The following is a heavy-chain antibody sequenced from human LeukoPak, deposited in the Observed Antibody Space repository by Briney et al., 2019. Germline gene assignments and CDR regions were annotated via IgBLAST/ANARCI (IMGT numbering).Heavy chain of an antibody. CDR1: GFSFTTYN. CDR3: ARDPYSVSYVADLYYYYMDV. CDR2: ITTDSSYI. D-gene: IGHD1-26*01. V-gene: IGHV3-21*01. Sequence: GGSLRLSCAASGFSFTTYNMNWVRQAPGKGLEWVSSITTDSSYIYYADPVKGRFTISRDNAKNSLYLQMNSLRAEDTAVYYCARDPYSVSYVADLYYYYMDVWGKGTTVTISS. J-gene: IGHJ6*03.